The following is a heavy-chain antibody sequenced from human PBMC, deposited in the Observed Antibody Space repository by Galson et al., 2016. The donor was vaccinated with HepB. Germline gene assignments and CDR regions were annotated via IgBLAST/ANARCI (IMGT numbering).Heavy chain of an antibody. Sequence: SLRLSCVGSGFTFSSHPMNWVRQAPGKGLEWVSSIGSRGDDTYYADSVKGRFTISRDNAKNSLYLQMNSLRDEDTAVYYCARDGGIPGAAFDIWGQGTMVTVSS. CDR1: GFTFSSHP. V-gene: IGHV3-48*02. CDR2: IGSRGDDT. J-gene: IGHJ3*02. D-gene: IGHD3-16*01. CDR3: ARDGGIPGAAFDI.